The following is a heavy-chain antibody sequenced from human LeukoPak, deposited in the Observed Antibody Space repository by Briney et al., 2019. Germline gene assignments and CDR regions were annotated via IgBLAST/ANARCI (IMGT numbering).Heavy chain of an antibody. V-gene: IGHV3-48*04. CDR2: ISDSSGTI. CDR3: TGKFDY. CDR1: GLTFSSYS. J-gene: IGHJ4*02. Sequence: PGGSLRLSCAASGLTFSSYSMMWVRQAPGKGLEWVSYISDSSGTIYYGDSMKGRFTISRDNAKNSLYLQMNSLRAEDTAVYYCTGKFDYWGQGTLVTVSS.